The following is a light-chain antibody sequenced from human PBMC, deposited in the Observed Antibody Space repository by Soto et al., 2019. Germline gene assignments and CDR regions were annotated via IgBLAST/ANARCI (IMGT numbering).Light chain of an antibody. CDR1: TGAVTSGNY. J-gene: IGLJ3*02. Sequence: QTVVTQEPSLTVSPGGTVTLTCASSTGAVTSGNYPSWFQQKPGQPPRTLIYTTNNKHSWTPARFSGSLLGGKAALTLSGVQPEDEAEYYCLIYYGDPHLVFGGGTKLTVL. CDR2: TTN. CDR3: LIYYGDPHLV. V-gene: IGLV7-43*01.